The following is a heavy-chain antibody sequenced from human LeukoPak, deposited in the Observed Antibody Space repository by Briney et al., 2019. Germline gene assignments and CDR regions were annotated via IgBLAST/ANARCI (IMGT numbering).Heavy chain of an antibody. CDR3: ARVILYDILTGYYKAFDY. CDR1: GASFSDYY. D-gene: IGHD3-9*01. V-gene: IGHV4-34*01. Sequence: SETLSLTCAVSGASFSDYYWNWLRQPPGKGLEWIGEINHSGSTNYNPSLKSRVTISVDTSKNQFSLKLSSVTAADTAVYYCARVILYDILTGYYKAFDYWGQGTLVTVSS. CDR2: INHSGST. J-gene: IGHJ4*02.